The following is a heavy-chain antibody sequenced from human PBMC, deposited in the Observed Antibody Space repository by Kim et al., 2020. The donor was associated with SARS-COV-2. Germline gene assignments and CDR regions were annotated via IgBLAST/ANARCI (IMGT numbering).Heavy chain of an antibody. CDR1: GFTFSSYA. CDR2: ISYDGSNK. J-gene: IGHJ6*02. V-gene: IGHV3-30*04. CDR3: ARDFCSGGSCYQTLLSLTLYYYCYGMDV. D-gene: IGHD2-15*01. Sequence: GGSLRLSCAASGFTFSSYAMHWVRQAPGKGLEWVAVISYDGSNKYYADSVKGRFTISRDNSKNTLYLQMNSLRAEDTAVYYCARDFCSGGSCYQTLLSLTLYYYCYGMDVWGRGTTVTVSS.